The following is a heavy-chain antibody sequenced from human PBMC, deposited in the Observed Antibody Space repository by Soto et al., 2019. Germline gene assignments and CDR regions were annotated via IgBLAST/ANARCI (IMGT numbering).Heavy chain of an antibody. V-gene: IGHV1-58*01. CDR3: AAVVPAANYYYYYYGMDV. J-gene: IGHJ6*02. CDR2: IVVGSGNT. Sequence: QMQLVQSGPEVKKPGTSVKVSCKASGFTFTSSAVQWVRQARGQRLEWIGWIVVGSGNTNYAQKFQERVTITRDMSTSTAYMELSSLSSEDTAVYYCAAVVPAANYYYYYYGMDVWGQGTTVTVSS. D-gene: IGHD2-2*01. CDR1: GFTFTSSA.